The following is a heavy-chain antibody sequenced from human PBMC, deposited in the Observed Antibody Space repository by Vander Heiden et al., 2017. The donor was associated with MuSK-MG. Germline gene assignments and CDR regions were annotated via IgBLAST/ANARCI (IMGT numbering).Heavy chain of an antibody. CDR3: AKDREGSNLHYFDY. D-gene: IGHD4-4*01. J-gene: IGHJ4*02. CDR1: GFTFSSYA. V-gene: IGHV3-23*01. CDR2: ISGSGGST. Sequence: EVQLLESGGGLVQPGGSLRLSCAASGFTFSSYAMSWVRQAPGKGLEWVSAISGSGGSTYYADAVKGRFTISRDNSKNTLYLQMNRMRAEDTAVYYCAKDREGSNLHYFDYWGQGTLVTVSS.